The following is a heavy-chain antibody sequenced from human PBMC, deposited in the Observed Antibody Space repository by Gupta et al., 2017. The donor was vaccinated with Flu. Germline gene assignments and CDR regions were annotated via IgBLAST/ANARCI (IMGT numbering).Heavy chain of an antibody. CDR1: GYFISRGYY. D-gene: IGHD2-21*02. CDR2: IHHSGHT. J-gene: IGHJ4*02. CDR3: AKSSDWDTTRGWDD. Sequence: QVQLQESGPGLVKPSETLSLTCGVSGYFISRGYYWGWIRQPPGKGLEWIASIHHSGHTQYSPSLKSRVTMSVDTSKSQFSLKLNAATAADTAVYYCAKSSDWDTTRGWDDWGQGTMVTVSS. V-gene: IGHV4-38-2*01.